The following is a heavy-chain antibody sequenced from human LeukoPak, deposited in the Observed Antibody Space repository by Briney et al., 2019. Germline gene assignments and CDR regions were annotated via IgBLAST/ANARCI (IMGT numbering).Heavy chain of an antibody. Sequence: SETLSLTCAVYGGSFSGYYWSWIRQPPGKGLEWIGEINHSGSTNYNPSLKSRVTKSVDTSKNQFSLKLSSVTAADTAVYYCAAGYSSSWLDYWGQGTLVTVSS. D-gene: IGHD6-13*01. CDR3: AAGYSSSWLDY. V-gene: IGHV4-34*01. J-gene: IGHJ4*02. CDR2: INHSGST. CDR1: GGSFSGYY.